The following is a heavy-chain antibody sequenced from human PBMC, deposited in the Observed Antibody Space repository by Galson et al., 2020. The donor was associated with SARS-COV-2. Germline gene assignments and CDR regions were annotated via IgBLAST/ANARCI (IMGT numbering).Heavy chain of an antibody. CDR1: GFTFDDYA. V-gene: IGHV3-9*01. CDR3: AKDRGSGSYLRYYFDY. CDR2: ISWNSGSI. D-gene: IGHD1-26*01. J-gene: IGHJ4*02. Sequence: SLKISCAASGFTFDDYAMHWVRQAPGKGLEWVSGISWNSGSIGYADSVKGRFTISRDNAKNSLYLQMNSLRAEDTALYYCAKDRGSGSYLRYYFDYWGQGTLVTVSS.